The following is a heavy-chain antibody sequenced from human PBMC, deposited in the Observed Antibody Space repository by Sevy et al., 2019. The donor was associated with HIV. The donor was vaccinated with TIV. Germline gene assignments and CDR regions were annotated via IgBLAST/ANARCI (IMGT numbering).Heavy chain of an antibody. CDR2: IKSKTDGGKT. V-gene: IGHV3-15*01. CDR3: TTDSKTRGLSALLDY. CDR1: GFTFSNAW. J-gene: IGHJ4*02. D-gene: IGHD3-10*01. Sequence: GGSLRLSCTASGFTFSNAWMSWVRQAPGKGLEWVGRIKSKTDGGKTDYAAPVKGRFTISRDDSKNTLYLQMNSLKTEDTAIYYCTTDSKTRGLSALLDYWGQGTLVTVSS.